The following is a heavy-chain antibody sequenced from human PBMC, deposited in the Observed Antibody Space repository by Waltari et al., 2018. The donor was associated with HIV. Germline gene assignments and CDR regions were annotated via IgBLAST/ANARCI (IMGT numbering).Heavy chain of an antibody. Sequence: QLRESGPGLVEPSQTLSVVYHVTNGPISSGSNYWSWIRQTAEKGLEGSGRFYRSGSATYNPSLQRRDAMIANTSRNLISIEVFSVSAAETAVYYCARERAFGPEYGSGWSRGFSRGGWFDPWGQGTLVVVSS. CDR2: FYRSGSA. V-gene: IGHV4-61*02. D-gene: IGHD6-19*01. CDR3: ARERAFGPEYGSGWSRGFSRGGWFDP. CDR1: NGPISSGSNY. J-gene: IGHJ5*02.